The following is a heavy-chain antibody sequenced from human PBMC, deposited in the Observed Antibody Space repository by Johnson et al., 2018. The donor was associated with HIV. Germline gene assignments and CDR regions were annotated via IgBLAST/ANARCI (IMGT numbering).Heavy chain of an antibody. CDR1: GFTFSSYA. V-gene: IGHV3-30-3*01. Sequence: QVQLVESGGGVVQPGRSLRLSCAASGFTFSSYAMHWVRQAPGKGLEWVAVISYDGSNKYYADSVKGRFTISRDNSKNTLYLQMNSLRAEDTAVYYCAKPRVVAAAASAFDIWGQGTMVTVSS. D-gene: IGHD6-13*01. J-gene: IGHJ3*02. CDR2: ISYDGSNK. CDR3: AKPRVVAAAASAFDI.